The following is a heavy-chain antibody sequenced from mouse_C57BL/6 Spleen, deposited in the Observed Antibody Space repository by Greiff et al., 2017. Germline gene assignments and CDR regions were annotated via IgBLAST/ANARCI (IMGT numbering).Heavy chain of an antibody. J-gene: IGHJ2*01. CDR2: INPNNGGT. D-gene: IGHD1-1*01. CDR1: GYTFTDYN. Sequence: VQLQQSGPELVKPGASVKMSCKASGYTFTDYNMHWVKQSHGKSLEWIGYINPNNGGTSYNQKFKGKATLTVNKSSSTAYMELRSLTSEDSAVYYCARFPPYGSTGSVDYWGQGTTLTVSS. V-gene: IGHV1-22*01. CDR3: ARFPPYGSTGSVDY.